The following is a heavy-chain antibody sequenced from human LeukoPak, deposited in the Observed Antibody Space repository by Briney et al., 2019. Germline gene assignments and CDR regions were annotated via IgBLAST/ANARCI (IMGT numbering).Heavy chain of an antibody. D-gene: IGHD3-10*01. CDR1: GFTFSSYA. J-gene: IGHJ6*02. V-gene: IGHV3-23*01. Sequence: GGSLRLSCAASGFTFSSYAMSWVRQAPGKGLEWVSAISGSGGSTYYADSVKGRFTISRHNSKNTLYLQMNSLRAEDTAVYYCAIFRGYYHYGMDVWGQGTTVTVSS. CDR3: AIFRGYYHYGMDV. CDR2: ISGSGGST.